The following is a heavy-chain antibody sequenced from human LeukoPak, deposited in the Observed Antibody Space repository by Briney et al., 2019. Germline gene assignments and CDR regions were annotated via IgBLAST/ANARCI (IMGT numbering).Heavy chain of an antibody. V-gene: IGHV1-69*04. J-gene: IGHJ4*02. Sequence: SVKVSCKASGGTFSSYAISWVRQAPGQGLEWMGRIIPILGIANYAQKFQGRVTITTDESTSTAYMELSSLRSEDTAVYYCARYSSSSHYFDYWGQGTLVTVSS. CDR3: ARYSSSSHYFDY. D-gene: IGHD6-6*01. CDR2: IIPILGIA. CDR1: GGTFSSYA.